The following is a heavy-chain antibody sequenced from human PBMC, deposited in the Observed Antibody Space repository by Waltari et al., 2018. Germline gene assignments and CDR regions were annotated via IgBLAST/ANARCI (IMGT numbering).Heavy chain of an antibody. CDR3: ARSISGSTRDYYYGLDV. D-gene: IGHD1-26*01. J-gene: IGHJ6*02. V-gene: IGHV3-74*01. CDR1: GFTFSSYW. CDR2: IKSDGSST. Sequence: EVQLVESGGGLVQPGGSLRLSCATSGFTFSSYWMHWVRQAPGKGLVWVSRIKSDGSSTSYADSVKGRFTISRDNAKNTLYLQMNSLRVEDTAVYYCARSISGSTRDYYYGLDVWGQGTTVTVSS.